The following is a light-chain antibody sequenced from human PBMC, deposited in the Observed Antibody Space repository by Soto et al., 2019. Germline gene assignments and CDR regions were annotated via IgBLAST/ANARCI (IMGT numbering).Light chain of an antibody. CDR2: AAS. CDR1: QSINNC. J-gene: IGKJ1*01. Sequence: DIQMTQSPSSLSASVGDRVTITCRASQSINNCLSWFQQKPGQAPKLLIYAASSLQSGVPSRFSGSGSGTDFILTIHSLQPEDFATYFCHQTYIAPATFGQGTKVGVK. CDR3: HQTYIAPAT. V-gene: IGKV1-39*01.